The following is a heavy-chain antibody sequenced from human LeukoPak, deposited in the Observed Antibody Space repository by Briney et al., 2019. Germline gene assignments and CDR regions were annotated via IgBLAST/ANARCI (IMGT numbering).Heavy chain of an antibody. Sequence: PWVTLSLTCTVSSGSISTNFYYWGWIRHPPGKGLEWIGSFYYSGTTYSSPYLKSRVNISVDSSKNQFSLKLRSVTAANTAVYYCARHPPYHYDSSGNYRGTHWHFDLWGRGTLVTVSS. V-gene: IGHV4-39*01. CDR1: SGSISTNFYY. D-gene: IGHD3-22*01. CDR3: ARHPPYHYDSSGNYRGTHWHFDL. CDR2: FYYSGTT. J-gene: IGHJ2*01.